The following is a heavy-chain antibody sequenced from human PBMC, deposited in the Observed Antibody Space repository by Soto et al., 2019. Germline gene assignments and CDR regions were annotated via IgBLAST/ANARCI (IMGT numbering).Heavy chain of an antibody. CDR1: GFTFSSYG. V-gene: IGHV3-30*18. CDR2: ISYDGSNK. J-gene: IGHJ6*02. D-gene: IGHD3-16*01. Sequence: GGSLRLSCVASGFTFSSYGMHWVRQAPGKGLEWVAVISYDGSNKYYADSVKGRFTISRDNSKNTLYLKMNSLRAEDTAVYYCAKGRGTRPYYYGMDVWGQGTTVTVSS. CDR3: AKGRGTRPYYYGMDV.